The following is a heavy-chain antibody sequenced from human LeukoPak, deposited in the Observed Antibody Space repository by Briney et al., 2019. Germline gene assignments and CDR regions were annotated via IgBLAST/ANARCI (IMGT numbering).Heavy chain of an antibody. CDR3: GRAGYSYGCLEDFDY. CDR2: INAYNGNT. J-gene: IGHJ4*02. V-gene: IGHV1-18*01. D-gene: IGHD5-18*01. CDR1: VYTFSIYS. Sequence: ASVKVSCKASVYTFSIYSIAWVRPAPGQGLEWMGWINAYNGNTKNSPTFQGRVTITTDTSTSTAYLELRSLRSDDTAAYYCGRAGYSYGCLEDFDYWGQGTLVTVSS.